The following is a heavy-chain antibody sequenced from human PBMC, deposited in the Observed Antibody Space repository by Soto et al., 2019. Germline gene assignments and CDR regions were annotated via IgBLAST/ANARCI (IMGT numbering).Heavy chain of an antibody. CDR2: LLHGGTT. V-gene: IGHV4-4*02. J-gene: IGHJ6*01. Sequence: QVQLQESGPGLVKPSGTLSLTCAVSGDSISSPKWWTWLRQPPGKGLEWIGDLLHGGTTNYNPSLKSRVTLSGNTSQNQFSLSLTSVPAADTAIYYCAYSTGWYRHDVWGQGTSVTVSS. CDR3: AYSTGWYRHDV. CDR1: GDSISSPKW. D-gene: IGHD6-19*01.